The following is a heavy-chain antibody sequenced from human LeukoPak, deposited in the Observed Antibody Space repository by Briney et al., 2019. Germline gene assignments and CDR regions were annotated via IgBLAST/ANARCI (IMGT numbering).Heavy chain of an antibody. V-gene: IGHV3-30*18. Sequence: GRSLRLSCAASGFTFRSYGIHWVRQAPGKGLEWVAVISYDGSNKYYADSVKGRFTTSRDNSKNTLYLQMNSLRAEDTAVYYCAELGITMIGGVWGKGTTVTISS. D-gene: IGHD3-10*02. J-gene: IGHJ6*04. CDR2: ISYDGSNK. CDR1: GFTFRSYG. CDR3: AELGITMIGGV.